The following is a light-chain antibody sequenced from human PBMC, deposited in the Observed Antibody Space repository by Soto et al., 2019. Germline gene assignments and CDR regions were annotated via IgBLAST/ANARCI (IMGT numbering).Light chain of an antibody. CDR2: EVS. J-gene: IGLJ3*02. V-gene: IGLV2-14*01. Sequence: QSALTQPASVSGSPGQSITISCTGTSSDVGGYNYLSWYQQNPGIAPKVMIYEVSNRPSGVSNRFSGSKSGNTASLTISGLQAEDEADYYCSSYTTSGTPVFGGGTKLTV. CDR3: SSYTTSGTPV. CDR1: SSDVGGYNY.